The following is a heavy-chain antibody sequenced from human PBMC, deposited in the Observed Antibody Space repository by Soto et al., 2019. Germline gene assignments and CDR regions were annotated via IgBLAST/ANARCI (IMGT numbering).Heavy chain of an antibody. J-gene: IGHJ3*02. Sequence: VSCKASGYTFTSYDINWVRQATGQGLEWMGWMNPNSGNTGYAQKFQGRVTMTRNTSISTAYMELSSLRSEDTAVYYCARVGRTTIAFDXWGQGTMVTVSS. CDR1: GYTFTSYD. V-gene: IGHV1-8*01. CDR3: ARVGRTTIAFDX. D-gene: IGHD4-17*01. CDR2: MNPNSGNT.